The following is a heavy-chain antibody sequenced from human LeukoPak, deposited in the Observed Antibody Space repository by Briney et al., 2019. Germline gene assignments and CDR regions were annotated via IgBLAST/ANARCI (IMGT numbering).Heavy chain of an antibody. J-gene: IGHJ6*03. CDR2: ISSSSDYT. V-gene: IGHV3-21*01. CDR1: GFTFSTYS. D-gene: IGHD2-15*01. CDR3: ARTPGERYCSGGSCYFHYYYMDV. Sequence: GGSLRLSCAASGFTFSTYSMNWVRQAPGKGLEWVSSISSSSDYTYYADSVKGRFTISRDNARNSLYLQMNSLRAEDTAVYYCARTPGERYCSGGSCYFHYYYMDVWGKGTTVTVSS.